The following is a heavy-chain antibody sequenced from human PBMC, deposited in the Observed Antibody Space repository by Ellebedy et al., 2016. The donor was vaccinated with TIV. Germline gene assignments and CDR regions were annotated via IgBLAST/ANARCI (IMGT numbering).Heavy chain of an antibody. CDR3: AKRPLTMIVLPEYFFDY. D-gene: IGHD3-22*01. Sequence: GGSLRLSCAASGFPLRNYAMSWVRQAPGKGLEWLSIISGGGDNIYYADSVKGRFTISRDNSKNKLFLQMDSLRAEDTAVYYCAKRPLTMIVLPEYFFDYWGQGTLVTVSS. V-gene: IGHV3-23*01. J-gene: IGHJ4*02. CDR2: ISGGGDNI. CDR1: GFPLRNYA.